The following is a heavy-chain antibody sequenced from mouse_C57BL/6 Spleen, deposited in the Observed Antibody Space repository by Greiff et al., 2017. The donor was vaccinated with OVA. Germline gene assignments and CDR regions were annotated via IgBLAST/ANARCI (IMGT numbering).Heavy chain of an antibody. CDR2: ISSGSSTI. Sequence: EVMLVESGGGLVKPGGSLKLSCAASGFTFSDYGMHWVRQAPEKGLEWVAYISSGSSTIYYADTVKGRFTISRDNAKNTLFLQMTSLRSEDTAMYYCVSITTVVARAMDYWGQGTSVTVSS. CDR3: VSITTVVARAMDY. CDR1: GFTFSDYG. D-gene: IGHD1-1*01. V-gene: IGHV5-17*01. J-gene: IGHJ4*01.